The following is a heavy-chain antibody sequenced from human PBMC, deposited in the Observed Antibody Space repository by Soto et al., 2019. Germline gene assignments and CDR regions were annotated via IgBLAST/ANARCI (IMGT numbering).Heavy chain of an antibody. CDR1: GFSFSTYA. Sequence: EVQVLESGGGLVQAGGSLRLSCSASGFSFSTYAMSWVRQAPGKGLEWVSAISGSGGSTYYADSVKGRFTISRDNSKNTLYLQMNSLRAEDTAVYYCAKNWDTTFSSSSHWGQGPLVTVSS. CDR2: ISGSGGST. CDR3: AKNWDTTFSSSSH. D-gene: IGHD6-6*01. V-gene: IGHV3-23*01. J-gene: IGHJ4*02.